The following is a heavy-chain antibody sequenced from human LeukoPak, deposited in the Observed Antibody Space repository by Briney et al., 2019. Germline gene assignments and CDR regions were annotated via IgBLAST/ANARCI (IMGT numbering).Heavy chain of an antibody. CDR1: GDSISSSSSY. CDR2: IYYSGST. V-gene: IGHV4-39*07. Sequence: PSETLSLTCTVSGDSISSSSSYWGWIRQPPGEGLEWIGSIYYSGSTYYNPSLKSRVTISVDTSKNQLSLKLSSVTAADTAVYFCARSGGLWLLTYYFDYWGQGTLVTVSS. D-gene: IGHD3-22*01. CDR3: ARSGGLWLLTYYFDY. J-gene: IGHJ4*02.